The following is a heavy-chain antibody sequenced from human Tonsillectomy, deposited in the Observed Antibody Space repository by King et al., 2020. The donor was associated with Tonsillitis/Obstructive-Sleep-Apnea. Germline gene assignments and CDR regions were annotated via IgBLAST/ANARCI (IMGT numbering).Heavy chain of an antibody. V-gene: IGHV5-51*01. J-gene: IGHJ6*03. Sequence: QLVQSGVEVKKPGESLKISCKASGYSFSDYWIDWVRQMPGKGLEWMGIINPADSNTRYSPSFQGQVTISADKFISTVYLQWSSLQASDTAVYYCARSSRWSFFYNYYMAVWGKATTVTVS. CDR3: ARSSRWSFFYNYYMAV. CDR1: GYSFSDYW. D-gene: IGHD6-13*01. CDR2: INPADSNT.